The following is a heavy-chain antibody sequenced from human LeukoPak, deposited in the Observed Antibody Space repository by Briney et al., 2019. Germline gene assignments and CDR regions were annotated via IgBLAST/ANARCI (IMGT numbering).Heavy chain of an antibody. V-gene: IGHV4-4*07. D-gene: IGHD1-26*01. Sequence: SETLSLICTVSGGSISSYYWSWIRQPAGKGPEWIGRIYTSGSTNYNPSLKSRVTISVDTSKNQFSLKLSSVTAADTAVYYCARDQSSGSYSMGYWGQGTLVTVSS. J-gene: IGHJ4*02. CDR2: IYTSGST. CDR1: GGSISSYY. CDR3: ARDQSSGSYSMGY.